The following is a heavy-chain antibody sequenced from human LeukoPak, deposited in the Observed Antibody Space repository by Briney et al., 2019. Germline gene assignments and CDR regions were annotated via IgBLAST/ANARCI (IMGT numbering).Heavy chain of an antibody. CDR1: GFTFSSYW. J-gene: IGHJ4*02. CDR2: IKQDGSEK. V-gene: IGHV3-7*01. CDR3: ARDRVVVVPSLYYFDY. D-gene: IGHD2-15*01. Sequence: GGSLRLSCAASGFTFSSYWMSWVRQAPGKGLEWVANIKQDGSEKYYVDSVKGRFTISRDNAKNSLYLQMNSLRAEDTAVYYCARDRVVVVPSLYYFDYWGQGTLVTVSS.